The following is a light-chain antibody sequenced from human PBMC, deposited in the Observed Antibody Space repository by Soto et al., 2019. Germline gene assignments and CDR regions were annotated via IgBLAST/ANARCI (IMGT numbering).Light chain of an antibody. CDR1: QSVSSNY. Sequence: EIVLTQSPGTLSLSPGDRATLSCRASQSVSSNYLAWYQQKPGQATRLLIYGASRGAAGIPDRFSGSGSGTDFTLTISRLEPEDFTVYFCQQYGRSPMFTFGQGTKMDVK. V-gene: IGKV3-20*01. CDR2: GAS. CDR3: QQYGRSPMFT. J-gene: IGKJ2*01.